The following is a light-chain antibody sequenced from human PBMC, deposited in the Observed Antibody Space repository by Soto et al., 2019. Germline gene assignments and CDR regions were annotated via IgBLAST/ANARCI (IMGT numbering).Light chain of an antibody. Sequence: IQVNQSLVTLSASEEERVTLTCLASQSISSWLAWYQQKPGKAPKLLIYDASSLESGVPSRFSGSGSGTEFTLTISSLQPEDFATYFCQQSYSTPITFGQGTLLEI. CDR2: DAS. CDR1: QSISSW. V-gene: IGKV1-5*01. CDR3: QQSYSTPIT. J-gene: IGKJ5*01.